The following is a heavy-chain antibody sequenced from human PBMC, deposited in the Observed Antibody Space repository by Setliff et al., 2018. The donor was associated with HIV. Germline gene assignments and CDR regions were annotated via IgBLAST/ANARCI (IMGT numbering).Heavy chain of an antibody. CDR2: ISEDASTI. J-gene: IGHJ3*02. D-gene: IGHD3-3*01. CDR3: ARKGHGSGHSDSFDI. V-gene: IGHV3-30*03. Sequence: GGSLRLSCAASGFSFSNDVMHWVRQAPDKGLEWVAVISEDASTIFYVDSVKGRFTISRDNSENTLYLQMNNLRPEDTAVYYCARKGHGSGHSDSFDIWGQGTMVTVSS. CDR1: GFSFSNDV.